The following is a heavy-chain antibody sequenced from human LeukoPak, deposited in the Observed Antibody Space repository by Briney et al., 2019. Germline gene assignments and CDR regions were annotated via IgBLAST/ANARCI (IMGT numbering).Heavy chain of an antibody. D-gene: IGHD2-15*01. CDR1: GFTFSSYG. CDR3: AKDLSSGYCSGGSCPYYYYGTDV. V-gene: IGHV3-30*18. J-gene: IGHJ6*02. Sequence: GGSLRLSCAASGFTFSSYGMHWVRQAPGKGLEWVAVISYDGSNKYYADSVKGRFTISRDNSKNTLYLQMNSMRAEDTAVYYCAKDLSSGYCSGGSCPYYYYGTDVWGQGTTVTVSS. CDR2: ISYDGSNK.